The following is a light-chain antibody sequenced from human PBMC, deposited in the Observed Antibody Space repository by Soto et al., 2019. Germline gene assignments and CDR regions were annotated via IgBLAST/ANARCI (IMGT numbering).Light chain of an antibody. J-gene: IGKJ2*01. CDR2: AAS. CDR3: QQSYSAPRT. CDR1: QRISTY. Sequence: DTQMTQSPSSLSASVGDRVTITCRASQRISTYLNWYQQKPGKAPKLLIYAASTLQSGVPSRFGGSGSGTDFTLTISSLQPEDFATYYCQQSYSAPRTFGQGTKLEIK. V-gene: IGKV1-39*01.